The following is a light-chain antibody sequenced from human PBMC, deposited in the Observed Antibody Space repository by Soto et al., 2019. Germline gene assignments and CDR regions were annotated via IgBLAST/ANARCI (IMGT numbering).Light chain of an antibody. Sequence: QSALTQPASVSGSPGQSITISCTGTTDDVGGYNYVSWYQQHPGKAPQLMIYDVSNRPSGVSNRFSGSKSGDTASLTISERQAEDEGDYYCSSYTSSGTLVVFGGGTKLTVL. CDR2: DVS. V-gene: IGLV2-14*01. J-gene: IGLJ3*02. CDR3: SSYTSSGTLVV. CDR1: TDDVGGYNY.